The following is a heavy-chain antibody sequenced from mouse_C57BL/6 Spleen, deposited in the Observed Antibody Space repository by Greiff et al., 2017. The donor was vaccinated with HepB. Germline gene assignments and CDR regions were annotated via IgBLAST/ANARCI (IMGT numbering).Heavy chain of an antibody. D-gene: IGHD2-4*01. J-gene: IGHJ3*01. CDR1: GYTFTSYW. V-gene: IGHV1-7*01. CDR2: INPSSGYT. Sequence: VQLVESGAELAKPGASVKLSCKASGYTFTSYWMHWVKQRPGQGLEWIGYINPSSGYTKYNQKFKDKATLTADKSSSTAYMQLSSLTYEDSAVYYCATYDYDEAWFAYWGQGTLVTVSA. CDR3: ATYDYDEAWFAY.